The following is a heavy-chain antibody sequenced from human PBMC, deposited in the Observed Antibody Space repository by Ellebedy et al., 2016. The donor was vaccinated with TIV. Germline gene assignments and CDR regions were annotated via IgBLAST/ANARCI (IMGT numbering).Heavy chain of an antibody. D-gene: IGHD3-22*01. J-gene: IGHJ5*02. CDR1: GFTFSGYS. Sequence: GGSLRLSCVVSGFTFSGYSMTWVRQAPGKGLVWVSCIKSDGSSTSYADSVKGRFTISRDNAKNTLYLQMNSLRAEDTAVYYCATGGGYYYDSSAYYGGWFDPWGQGTLVTVSS. CDR2: IKSDGSST. CDR3: ATGGGYYYDSSAYYGGWFDP. V-gene: IGHV3-74*01.